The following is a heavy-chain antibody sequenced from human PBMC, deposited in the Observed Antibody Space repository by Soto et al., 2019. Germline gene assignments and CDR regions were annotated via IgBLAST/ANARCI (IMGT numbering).Heavy chain of an antibody. CDR1: GYTFTSYG. D-gene: IGHD6-13*01. Sequence: ASVKVSCKASGYTFTSYGISWVRQAPGQGLEWMGWISAYNGNTNYAQKFQGRVSMTTDTSTNTAYMDLRSLRSDDTAVYYCARDLFGRLPDSSWYSDFWGQGTLVTVSS. CDR2: ISAYNGNT. V-gene: IGHV1-18*01. J-gene: IGHJ4*02. CDR3: ARDLFGRLPDSSWYSDF.